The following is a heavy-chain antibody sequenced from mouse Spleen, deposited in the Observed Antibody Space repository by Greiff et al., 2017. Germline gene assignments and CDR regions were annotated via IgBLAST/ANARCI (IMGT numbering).Heavy chain of an antibody. Sequence: VQLKETGPGLVAPSQSLSITCTVSGFSLTSYGVHWVRQPPGKGLEWLVVIWSDGSTNYNSALKSRLSISKDNSKSQVFLKMNSLQTDDTAMYYCARHNYGSSDAMDYWGQGTSVTVSS. CDR1: GFSLTSYG. CDR3: ARHNYGSSDAMDY. D-gene: IGHD1-1*01. J-gene: IGHJ4*01. CDR2: IWSDGST. V-gene: IGHV2-6-1*01.